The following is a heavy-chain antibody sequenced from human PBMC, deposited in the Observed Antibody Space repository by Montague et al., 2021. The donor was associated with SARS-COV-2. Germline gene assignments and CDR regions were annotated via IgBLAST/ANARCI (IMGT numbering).Heavy chain of an antibody. D-gene: IGHD1-14*01. V-gene: IGHV3-53*01. CDR1: GFTVSSNY. CDR3: AREALPPGSFDY. Sequence: LSLSFAASGFTVSSNYMSWVRQAPGKGLEWISVIYSGGSTYYADSVKGRFTISRDNSKNTLYLQMNSLRAEDTAVYYCAREALPPGSFDYWGQGTLVTVSS. J-gene: IGHJ4*02. CDR2: IYSGGST.